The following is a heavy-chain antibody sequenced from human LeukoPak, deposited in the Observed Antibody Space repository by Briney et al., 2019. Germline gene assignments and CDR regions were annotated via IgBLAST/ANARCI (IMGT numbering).Heavy chain of an antibody. CDR3: ARVGREQLVDY. CDR1: GDSISSGSYY. J-gene: IGHJ4*02. CDR2: GST. Sequence: SETLSLTCSVSGDSISSGSYYWGWIRQPPGKGLEWIGTGSTYYNPSLKSRVTISLDTSRNQFSLRLSSVTAADTAVYYCARVGREQLVDYWGQGTLVTVSS. V-gene: IGHV4-39*01. D-gene: IGHD6-6*01.